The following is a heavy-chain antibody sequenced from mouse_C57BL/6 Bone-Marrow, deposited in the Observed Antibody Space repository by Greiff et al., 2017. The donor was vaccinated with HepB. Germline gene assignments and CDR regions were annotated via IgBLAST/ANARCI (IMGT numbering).Heavy chain of an antibody. CDR3: ARPGYYDYDGGYYFDY. CDR2: IYPRSGNT. Sequence: QVQLKESGAELARPGASVKLSCKASGYTFTSYGISWVKQRTGQGLEWIGEIYPRSGNTYYNEKFKGKATLTADKSSSTAYMELRSLTSEDSAVYFCARPGYYDYDGGYYFDYWGQGTTLTVSS. V-gene: IGHV1-81*01. J-gene: IGHJ2*01. D-gene: IGHD2-4*01. CDR1: GYTFTSYG.